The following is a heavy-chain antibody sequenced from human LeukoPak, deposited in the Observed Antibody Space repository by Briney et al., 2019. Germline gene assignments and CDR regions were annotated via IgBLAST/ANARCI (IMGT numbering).Heavy chain of an antibody. V-gene: IGHV3-48*03. Sequence: GGSLRLSCAASGFTFSNHEMNWLRQAPGKRLEWVAYLSSGGNTIYYADSVKGRFTSSRDNARNSMSLQMNNLRAEDTAIYYCARVEGYTYGYTFDYWGQGILVTVSS. CDR2: LSSGGNTI. J-gene: IGHJ4*02. D-gene: IGHD5-18*01. CDR3: ARVEGYTYGYTFDY. CDR1: GFTFSNHE.